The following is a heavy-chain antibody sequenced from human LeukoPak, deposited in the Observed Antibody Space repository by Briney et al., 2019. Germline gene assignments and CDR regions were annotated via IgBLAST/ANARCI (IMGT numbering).Heavy chain of an antibody. CDR2: ISSSSSYI. CDR3: ARDHFRSYDSSGYPDY. V-gene: IGHV3-21*01. D-gene: IGHD3-22*01. Sequence: GGSLRLSCAASGFTFSSYSMNWVRQAPGKGLEWVSSISSSSSYIYYADSVKGRFTISRDNAKSSLYLQMNSLRAEDTAVYYCARDHFRSYDSSGYPDYWGQGTLVTVSS. J-gene: IGHJ4*02. CDR1: GFTFSSYS.